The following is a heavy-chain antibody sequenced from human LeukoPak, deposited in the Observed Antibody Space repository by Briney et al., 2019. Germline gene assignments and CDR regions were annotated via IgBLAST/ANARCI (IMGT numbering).Heavy chain of an antibody. J-gene: IGHJ3*02. CDR2: INHSGST. CDR1: GGSFSGYY. Sequence: PSETLSLTCAVYGGSFSGYYWSWIRQPPGKGLEWIGEINHSGSTNYNPSLQSRVTISVDTSKNQFSLKLSSVTAADTAVYYCASRRWSGSGSYAFDIWGQGTMVTVSS. V-gene: IGHV4-34*01. CDR3: ASRRWSGSGSYAFDI. D-gene: IGHD3-10*01.